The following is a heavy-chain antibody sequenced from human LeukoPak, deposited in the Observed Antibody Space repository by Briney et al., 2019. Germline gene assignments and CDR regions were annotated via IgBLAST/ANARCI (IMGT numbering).Heavy chain of an antibody. CDR3: ARAVTRNVDY. J-gene: IGHJ4*02. D-gene: IGHD4-17*01. Sequence: SETPSLTCGVSGGSVTSTNWWTWVRPPPGKGLEWIGEINHSGSTNYNPSLKSRVTISVDTSKNQFSLKLSSVTAADTAVYYCARAVTRNVDYWGQGTLVTVSS. CDR2: INHSGST. V-gene: IGHV4-4*02. CDR1: GGSVTSTNW.